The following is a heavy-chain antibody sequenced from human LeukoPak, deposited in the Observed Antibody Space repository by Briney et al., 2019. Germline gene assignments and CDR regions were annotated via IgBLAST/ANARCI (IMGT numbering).Heavy chain of an antibody. V-gene: IGHV3-49*04. CDR2: IRSKAYGGTP. J-gene: IGHJ4*02. D-gene: IGHD5-18*01. CDR1: GFSFGDYA. CDR3: ARGEDTAILDY. Sequence: GGSLRLSCTASGFSFGDYAMSWVRQAPGKGLEWVGFIRSKAYGGTPEYAASVEGRFTISRDDSKSIAYLQMNSLKTEDTAVYYCARGEDTAILDYWGQGTLVTVSS.